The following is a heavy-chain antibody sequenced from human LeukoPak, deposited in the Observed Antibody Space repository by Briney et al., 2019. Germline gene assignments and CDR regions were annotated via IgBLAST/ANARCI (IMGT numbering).Heavy chain of an antibody. D-gene: IGHD6-13*01. Sequence: PSETLSLTCAVSGYSISSGYYWGWIRQPPGKGLEGIGSIYHSGSTYYNPSLKSRVTISVDTSKNQFSLKLSSVTAADTAVYYCATRRAAAGTYLDYWGQGTLVTVSS. CDR3: ATRRAAAGTYLDY. J-gene: IGHJ4*02. CDR2: IYHSGST. V-gene: IGHV4-38-2*01. CDR1: GYSISSGYY.